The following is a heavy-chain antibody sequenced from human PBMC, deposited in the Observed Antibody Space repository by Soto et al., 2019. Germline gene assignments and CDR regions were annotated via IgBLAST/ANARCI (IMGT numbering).Heavy chain of an antibody. V-gene: IGHV3-30-3*01. Sequence: QVQLVESGGGEVQPGRSLRLSCAASGFTFSAYALHWVRQAPGTGLEWVATVSYGDSNKYYADSVKGRFTISRDTSKKTLFLKMNSVKVEDTAIYYSARSGLYGSGILYFYGVDVGGQGTTVTVSS. CDR2: VSYGDSNK. D-gene: IGHD3-10*01. CDR3: ARSGLYGSGILYFYGVDV. CDR1: GFTFSAYA. J-gene: IGHJ6*02.